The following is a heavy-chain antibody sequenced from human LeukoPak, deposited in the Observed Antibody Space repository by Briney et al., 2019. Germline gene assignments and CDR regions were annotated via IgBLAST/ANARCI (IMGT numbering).Heavy chain of an antibody. D-gene: IGHD4-17*01. CDR3: ARDLGRTVRPTNKDY. CDR2: INHSGST. V-gene: IGHV4-34*01. Sequence: SETLSLTCAVYGGSFSGYYWSWIRQPPGKGLEWIGEINHSGSTNYNPSLKSRVTISVDTSKNQFSLKLSSVTAADTAVYYCARDLGRTVRPTNKDYWGQGTLVTVSS. J-gene: IGHJ4*02. CDR1: GGSFSGYY.